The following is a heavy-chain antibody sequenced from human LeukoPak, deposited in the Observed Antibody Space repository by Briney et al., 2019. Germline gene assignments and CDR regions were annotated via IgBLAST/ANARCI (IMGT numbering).Heavy chain of an antibody. CDR2: IIPILGIA. CDR1: GGTFSSYA. J-gene: IGHJ4*02. Sequence: SVKVSCKASGGTFSSYAISWVRQAPGQGLEWMGRIIPILGIANYAQKFQGRVTMTRDTSTSTVYMELSSLRSEDTAVYYCARVPLGRTAMGHFDYWGQGTLVTVSS. D-gene: IGHD5-18*01. CDR3: ARVPLGRTAMGHFDY. V-gene: IGHV1-69*04.